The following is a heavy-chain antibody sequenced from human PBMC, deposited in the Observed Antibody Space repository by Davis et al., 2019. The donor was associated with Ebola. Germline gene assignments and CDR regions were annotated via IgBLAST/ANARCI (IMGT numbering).Heavy chain of an antibody. Sequence: GESLKISCAASGFNMNAFDLYWVRQAPGKGLEWVAFITSTGSHKYYAESVEGRFTVSRDSSMNTLYLQMNSLRLEDTAVYFCARSTNNGFYYFDYWGRGTLVTVSS. CDR3: ARSTNNGFYYFDY. D-gene: IGHD1-26*01. CDR2: ITSTGSHK. CDR1: GFNMNAFD. V-gene: IGHV3-30-3*01. J-gene: IGHJ4*02.